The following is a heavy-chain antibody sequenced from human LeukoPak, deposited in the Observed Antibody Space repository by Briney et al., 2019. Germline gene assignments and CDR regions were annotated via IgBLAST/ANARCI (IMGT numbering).Heavy chain of an antibody. J-gene: IGHJ4*02. D-gene: IGHD3-22*01. CDR2: VSSSGSTI. CDR3: ARATYYYDKGYFDY. CDR1: GFTFSDYY. V-gene: IGHV3-11*01. Sequence: GSLRLSCAASGFTFSDYYMSWIRQAPGKGLEWVSYVSSSGSTIYYADSVKGRFTISRDNAKNSLYLQMNSLRAEGTAVYYCARATYYYDKGYFDYWGQGTLVTVSS.